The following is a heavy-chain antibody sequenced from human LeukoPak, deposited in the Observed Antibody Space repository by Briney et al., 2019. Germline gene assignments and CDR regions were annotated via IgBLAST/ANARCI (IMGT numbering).Heavy chain of an antibody. Sequence: SETLSLTCTVSGGSISSGGYYWSWIRQHPGKGLEWIGYIYYSGSTYYNPSLKSRVTISVDTSKNQFSLKLSSVTAADTAVYYCASRDTATGLDWGQGTLVTVSS. D-gene: IGHD5-18*01. CDR1: GGSISSGGYY. CDR3: ASRDTATGLD. CDR2: IYYSGST. V-gene: IGHV4-31*03. J-gene: IGHJ4*02.